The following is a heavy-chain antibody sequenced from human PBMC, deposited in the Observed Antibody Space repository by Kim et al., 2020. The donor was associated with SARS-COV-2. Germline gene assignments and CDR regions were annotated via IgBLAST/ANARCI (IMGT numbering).Heavy chain of an antibody. Sequence: GGSLRLSCVASGFTLSTYAMSWVRRSPGKGLEWVSVFAGNTVYADSVKGRFTISRDISKNTLYLQMNNLRAEDTAVYYCARKAEYSTWVTLEKWGQGTLVTVSS. CDR2: FAGNT. D-gene: IGHD6-13*01. CDR1: GFTLSTYA. V-gene: IGHV3-23*01. CDR3: ARKAEYSTWVTLEK. J-gene: IGHJ4*01.